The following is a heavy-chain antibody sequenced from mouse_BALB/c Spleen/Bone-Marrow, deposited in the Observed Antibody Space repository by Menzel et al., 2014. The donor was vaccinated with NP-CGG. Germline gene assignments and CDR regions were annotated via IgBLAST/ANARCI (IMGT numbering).Heavy chain of an antibody. Sequence: LQQPGSVLVRPGASVKLSCKASGYTFTSYWMHWVKQRHGQGLEWIGNIYPGSGSTNYDEKFKSKGTLTVDTSSSTAYMHLSSLTSEDSAVYYCTRGCTTAFDYWGQGTTLTVAS. D-gene: IGHD1-2*01. CDR3: TRGCTTAFDY. CDR1: GYTFTSYW. J-gene: IGHJ2*01. V-gene: IGHV1S22*01. CDR2: IYPGSGST.